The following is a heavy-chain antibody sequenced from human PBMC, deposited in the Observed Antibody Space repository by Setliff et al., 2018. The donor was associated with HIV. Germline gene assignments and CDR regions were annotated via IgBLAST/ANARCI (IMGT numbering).Heavy chain of an antibody. CDR3: ARHGLLWFGAGYNWFDP. J-gene: IGHJ5*02. CDR1: GGSISSSSYY. D-gene: IGHD3-10*01. V-gene: IGHV4-39*01. CDR2: IYYSGST. Sequence: SETLSLTCTVSGGSISSSSYYWGWIRQPPGKGLEWIGSIYYSGSTYYNPSLKSRITISVDTSKNQFSLKLSSVTAADTAVYYCARHGLLWFGAGYNWFDPWGQGTLVTVSS.